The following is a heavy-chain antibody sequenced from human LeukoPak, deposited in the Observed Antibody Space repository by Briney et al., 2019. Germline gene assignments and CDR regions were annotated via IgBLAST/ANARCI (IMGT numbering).Heavy chain of an antibody. V-gene: IGHV3-23*01. J-gene: IGHJ4*02. CDR1: GFTVSSNY. D-gene: IGHD3-10*01. CDR2: ISDTGRST. Sequence: GGSLRLSCAASGFTVSSNYMSWVRQAPGKGLEWVSTISDTGRSTYYADSVKGRFTISRDNSKNTLYLQMNSLRAEDTAVYYCAKDRGLWFGELLSYYYFDYWGQGTLVTVSS. CDR3: AKDRGLWFGELLSYYYFDY.